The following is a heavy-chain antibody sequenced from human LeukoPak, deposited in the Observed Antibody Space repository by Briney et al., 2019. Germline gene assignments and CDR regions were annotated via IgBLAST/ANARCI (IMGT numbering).Heavy chain of an antibody. CDR2: VYSSGSV. CDR3: ATNSSSSPWFDP. V-gene: IGHV4-39*06. D-gene: IGHD6-6*01. J-gene: IGHJ5*02. Sequence: SETLSLTCAVSGGSIAIRNYYWAWIRQPPGRGLEWLGSVYSSGSVYYNPSLKSRVTILVDTSKNQFALKLRSVTAADTAVYFCATNSSSSPWFDPWGQGTLVTISS. CDR1: GGSIAIRNYY.